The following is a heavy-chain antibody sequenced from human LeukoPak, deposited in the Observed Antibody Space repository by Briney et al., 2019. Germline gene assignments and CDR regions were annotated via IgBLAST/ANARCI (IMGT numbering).Heavy chain of an antibody. CDR2: ISSSSSTI. Sequence: GGSLRLSCAASGFTFSSYSMNWVRQAPGKGLEWVSYISSSSSTIYYADSVKGRFTISRDNAKNSLYLQMNSLRAEDTAVYYCARDTRFRIAGIDYWGQGTLVTVSS. CDR1: GFTFSSYS. V-gene: IGHV3-48*01. CDR3: ARDTRFRIAGIDY. J-gene: IGHJ4*02. D-gene: IGHD6-13*01.